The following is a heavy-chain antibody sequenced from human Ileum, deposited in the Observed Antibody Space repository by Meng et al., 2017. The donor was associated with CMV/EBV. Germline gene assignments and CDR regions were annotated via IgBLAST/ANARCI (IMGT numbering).Heavy chain of an antibody. Sequence: GESLKISCSASGFTFSTYWMHWVRHAPGKGLVWVSRINSDGTYTTYADSVKGRFTISRDNAKNTLCLQMNSLRAEDTAVYYCARGYSGSYRIDYWGQGTLVTVSS. V-gene: IGHV3-74*01. CDR1: GFTFSTYW. CDR3: ARGYSGSYRIDY. CDR2: INSDGTYT. J-gene: IGHJ4*02. D-gene: IGHD1-26*01.